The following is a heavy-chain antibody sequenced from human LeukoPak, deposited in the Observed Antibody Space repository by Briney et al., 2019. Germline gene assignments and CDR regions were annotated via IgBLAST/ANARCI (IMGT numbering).Heavy chain of an antibody. V-gene: IGHV3-21*01. CDR1: GFTFSSYS. Sequence: GGSPRLSCAASGFTFSSYSMNWVRRAPGKGLEWVSSISSSSSYIYYADSVKGRFTISRDNAKNSLYLQMNSLRAEDTAVYYCARDRSQICSSTSCYTGMDVWGQGTTVTVSS. D-gene: IGHD2-2*02. CDR2: ISSSSSYI. J-gene: IGHJ6*02. CDR3: ARDRSQICSSTSCYTGMDV.